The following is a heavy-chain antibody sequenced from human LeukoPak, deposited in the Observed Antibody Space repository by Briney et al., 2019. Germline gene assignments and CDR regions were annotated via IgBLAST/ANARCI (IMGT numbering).Heavy chain of an antibody. Sequence: GGSLRLSCAASGFTFSSYGMTWVRQAPGKGLEWVSTISGSGGSTYYADSVKGRFTISRDNSKNTLYLQMNSLRAEDTAVYYCARAGYYFDYWGQGTLVTVSS. CDR3: ARAGYYFDY. J-gene: IGHJ4*02. CDR2: ISGSGGST. V-gene: IGHV3-23*01. CDR1: GFTFSSYG.